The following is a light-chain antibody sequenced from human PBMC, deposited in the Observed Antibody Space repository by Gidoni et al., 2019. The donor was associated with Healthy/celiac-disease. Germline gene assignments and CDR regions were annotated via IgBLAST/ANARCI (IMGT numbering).Light chain of an antibody. J-gene: IGLJ1*01. V-gene: IGLV2-8*01. CDR3: SSYAGSNNKV. CDR1: SSDVGGYNY. Sequence: QSALTPPPSASGSPGQSVTSSCTGTSSDVGGYNYVSWYQQHPGKAPKLMIYEVSKRPSGVPDRFSGSKSGNTASPTVSGLQAEDEADYYCSSYAGSNNKVFGTGTKVTVL. CDR2: EVS.